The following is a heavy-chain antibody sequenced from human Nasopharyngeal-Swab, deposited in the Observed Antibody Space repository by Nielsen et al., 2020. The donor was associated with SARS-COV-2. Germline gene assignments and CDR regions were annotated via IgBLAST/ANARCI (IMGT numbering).Heavy chain of an antibody. CDR3: ARDSRGYSYGYIYFDY. CDR2: IKQDGSEK. V-gene: IGHV3-7*03. CDR1: GFTFSSYW. J-gene: IGHJ4*02. Sequence: GGSLRLSCAASGFTFSSYWMSWVRQAPGKGLEWVANIKQDGSEKYYVDSVKGRFTISRDNAKNSLYLQMNSLRAEDTAVYYCARDSRGYSYGYIYFDYWGQGTLVTVS. D-gene: IGHD5-18*01.